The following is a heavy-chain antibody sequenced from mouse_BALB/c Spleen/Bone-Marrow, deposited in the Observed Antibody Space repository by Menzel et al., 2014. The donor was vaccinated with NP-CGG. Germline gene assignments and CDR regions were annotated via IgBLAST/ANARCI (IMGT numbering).Heavy chain of an antibody. J-gene: IGHJ4*01. CDR2: IYPGGVYT. Sequence: VQLQQSGAELVRPGASVKMSCKAAGYTFTNNCMRWVKQRPEHGLEWIGGIYPGGVYTNYNEKFKGKATLTADTSSTTDYVQLQGITFEAYDIYYCDREERYSNHYYAMDYWGLGTSVTVSS. V-gene: IGHV1-63*02. D-gene: IGHD2-5*01. CDR3: DREERYSNHYYAMDY. CDR1: GYTFTNNC.